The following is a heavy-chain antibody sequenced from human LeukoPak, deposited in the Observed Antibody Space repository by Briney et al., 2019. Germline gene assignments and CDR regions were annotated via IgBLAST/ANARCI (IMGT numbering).Heavy chain of an antibody. CDR1: GDSVPSNSAA. D-gene: IGHD2-2*01. Sequence: PSQTLSLTCAISGDSVPSNSAAWNWIRQSPSRGLEWLGRTYYRSKWYNDYAVSVKSRITINPDTSKNQFSLQLNSVTPEDTAVYYCARVGYCSSTSCYDNWFDPWGQGTLVTVSS. CDR2: TYYRSKWYN. CDR3: ARVGYCSSTSCYDNWFDP. J-gene: IGHJ5*02. V-gene: IGHV6-1*01.